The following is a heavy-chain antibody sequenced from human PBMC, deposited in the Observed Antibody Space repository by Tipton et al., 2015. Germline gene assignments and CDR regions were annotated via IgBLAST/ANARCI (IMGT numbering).Heavy chain of an antibody. D-gene: IGHD6-19*01. CDR3: ARDRIAVAGHYYYFYYGMDV. CDR2: IYYSGST. CDR1: GGSIRSSN. V-gene: IGHV4-59*01. Sequence: GLVKPSETLSLTCSVSGGSIRSSNWSWIRQPPGKGLEWFGHIYYSGSTNYNPSLKSRVTISVDTSKNQFSLKLSSVTAADTAVYYCARDRIAVAGHYYYFYYGMDVWGQGTTVTVSS. J-gene: IGHJ6*02.